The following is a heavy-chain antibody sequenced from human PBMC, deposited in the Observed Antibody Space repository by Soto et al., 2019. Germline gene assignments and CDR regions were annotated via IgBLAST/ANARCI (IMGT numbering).Heavy chain of an antibody. Sequence: QVQLQESGPRLVQPSETLSLTCSVSGGSVSSDSYYWSWIRQPPGAGLEWIGYIYFSGTTNYNTSITSRVTILVDSSKNQFSLKLSSVTAADTAVYYCARSPDSGDYVDYWGQGTLVAVSS. CDR2: IYFSGTT. CDR1: GGSVSSDSYY. CDR3: ARSPDSGDYVDY. J-gene: IGHJ4*02. D-gene: IGHD4-17*01. V-gene: IGHV4-61*01.